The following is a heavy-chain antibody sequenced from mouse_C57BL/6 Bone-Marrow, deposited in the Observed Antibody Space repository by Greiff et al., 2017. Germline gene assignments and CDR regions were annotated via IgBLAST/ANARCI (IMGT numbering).Heavy chain of an antibody. V-gene: IGHV1-69*01. CDR2: IDPSDSYT. CDR1: SYTFTSYW. D-gene: IGHD2-3*01. J-gene: IGHJ1*03. Sequence: QVQLQQPGAELVMPGASVKLSCKASSYTFTSYWMHWVKQRPGQGLEWIGEIDPSDSYTNYNQKFKGKSTLTVDKSSSTAYMQLSSLTSEDSAVYYCARSFDGYWYFDVWGTGTTVTVSS. CDR3: ARSFDGYWYFDV.